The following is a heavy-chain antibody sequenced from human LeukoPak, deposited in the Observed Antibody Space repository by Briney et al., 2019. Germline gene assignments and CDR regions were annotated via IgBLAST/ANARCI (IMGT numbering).Heavy chain of an antibody. V-gene: IGHV1-69*13. CDR1: GGTFSSYA. CDR2: IIPIFGTA. CDR3: ARTPGTPTDYGDSYYYYYMDV. Sequence: SVKVSCKASGGTFSSYAISWVRQAPGQGLEWMGGIIPIFGTANYAQKFQGRVTITADESTSTAYMELSSPRSEDTAVYYCARTPGTPTDYGDSYYYYYMDVWGKGTTVTISS. D-gene: IGHD4-17*01. J-gene: IGHJ6*03.